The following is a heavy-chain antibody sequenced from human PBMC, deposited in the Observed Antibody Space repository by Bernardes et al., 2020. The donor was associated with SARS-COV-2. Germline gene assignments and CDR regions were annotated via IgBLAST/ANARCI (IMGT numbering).Heavy chain of an antibody. CDR3: AKDRSPTRHVGSLWSGYESPNYYCAMDV. D-gene: IGHD3-3*01. CDR2: ISSSSSNI. Sequence: ETLSLTCAVDNGSFSGYYWSWVRQPPGKGLEWVSSISSSSSNIYYADSVKGRFTISRDNAKNSLYLQMNSLRAEDTAVYYCAKDRSPTRHVGSLWSGYESPNYYCAMDVWGQGATVTVSS. CDR1: NGSFSGYY. V-gene: IGHV3-21*01. J-gene: IGHJ6*02.